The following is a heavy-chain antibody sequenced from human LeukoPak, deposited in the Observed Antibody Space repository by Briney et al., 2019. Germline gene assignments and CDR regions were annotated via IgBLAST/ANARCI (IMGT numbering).Heavy chain of an antibody. D-gene: IGHD1-1*01. CDR1: GFPFSRDA. J-gene: IGHJ4*02. V-gene: IGHV3-74*01. Sequence: PGGSLRLSCATSGFPFSRDAMPWVRQCPGKGLEWLSRISPDGTTTNYADSVKGRFSISRDNARYTSYLQMNSLRDEDTAVYYCASDVAYKFDFWGQGTLVTFSS. CDR2: ISPDGTTT. CDR3: ASDVAYKFDF.